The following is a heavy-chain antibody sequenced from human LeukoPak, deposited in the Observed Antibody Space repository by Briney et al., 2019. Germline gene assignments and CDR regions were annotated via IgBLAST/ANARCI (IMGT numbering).Heavy chain of an antibody. CDR1: GFTFSNYW. CDR2: IKQDGSEK. J-gene: IGHJ5*02. V-gene: IGHV3-7*05. D-gene: IGHD5-24*01. CDR3: ARASDPWLQLT. Sequence: GGSLRLSSAASGFTFSNYWMISVRQAPGKGLEWVGNIKQDGSEKRYADSVRGRFSISRDNAQTSLYLQMNSLRAEDTAVYYCARASDPWLQLTWGQGTLVTVSS.